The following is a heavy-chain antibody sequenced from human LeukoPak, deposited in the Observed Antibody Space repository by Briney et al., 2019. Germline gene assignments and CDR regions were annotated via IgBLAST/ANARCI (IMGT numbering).Heavy chain of an antibody. CDR3: ATLTTVVTPSYFDY. D-gene: IGHD4-23*01. V-gene: IGHV4-59*08. Sequence: SETLSLTCTVSGGSISSYYCSWIRQPPGKGLGWIGYIYNTGSTNYNPSLKSRVTISVDTSKNQFSLKLSSVTAADTAVYYCATLTTVVTPSYFDYWGQGTLVTVSS. CDR2: IYNTGST. J-gene: IGHJ4*02. CDR1: GGSISSYY.